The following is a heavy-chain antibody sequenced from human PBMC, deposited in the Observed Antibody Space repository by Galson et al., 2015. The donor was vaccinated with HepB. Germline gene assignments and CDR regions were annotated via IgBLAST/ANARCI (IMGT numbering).Heavy chain of an antibody. CDR1: GLGFSKSG. V-gene: IGHV3-30-3*01. Sequence: SLRLSCAASGLGFSKSGLHWVRQAPGKGLEWVSFISYDGNNESYVESVKGRFTNSRDNSKNTVYLQMSSLRTEDTAVYYCAKDQTSDDFWSGYFWFDPWGQGILVTVSS. D-gene: IGHD3-3*01. J-gene: IGHJ5*02. CDR2: ISYDGNNE. CDR3: AKDQTSDDFWSGYFWFDP.